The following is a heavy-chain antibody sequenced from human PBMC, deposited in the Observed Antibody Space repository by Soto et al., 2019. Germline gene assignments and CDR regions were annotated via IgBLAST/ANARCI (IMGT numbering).Heavy chain of an antibody. CDR1: GGTFSSYT. CDR3: ARRYCISPSCPYYGLDV. V-gene: IGHV1-69*12. CDR2: IIPMFGTG. Sequence: QVQLVQSGAEVKKPGSSVKVSCKASGGTFSSYTISWVRQAPGQGLEWMGGIIPMFGTGNYAQKFQGRVTITADESTNTANMELSSLRSEDTAVYDCARRYCISPSCPYYGLDVWGQGTTVTVSS. J-gene: IGHJ6*02. D-gene: IGHD2-2*01.